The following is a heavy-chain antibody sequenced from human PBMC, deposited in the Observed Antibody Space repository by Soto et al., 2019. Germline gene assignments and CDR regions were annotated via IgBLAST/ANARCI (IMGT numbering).Heavy chain of an antibody. CDR2: IEYSGST. Sequence: SETLSLTCTVSGGSISSSSYYWGWIRQPPGKGLEWIGSIEYSGSTYYNPSRKSRVTISVDTSKNQFSLKLSSVTAADTAVYYCARQVVVVVAATSDWFDPWGQGTLVTVSS. D-gene: IGHD2-15*01. CDR3: ARQVVVVVAATSDWFDP. V-gene: IGHV4-39*01. CDR1: GGSISSSSYY. J-gene: IGHJ5*02.